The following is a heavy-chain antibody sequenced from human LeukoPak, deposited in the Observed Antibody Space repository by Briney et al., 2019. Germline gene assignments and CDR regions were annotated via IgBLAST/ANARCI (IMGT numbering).Heavy chain of an antibody. Sequence: GVSLRLSCAASGFTFSSYAMNWVRQAPGKGLEWVSGISGSGDTTYNADSVKGRLTISRDNSKSKLDLQMHSLRAEDTTADYGARRDNNDRYSGLHVFDFWGRGTNVTV. CDR1: GFTFSSYA. D-gene: IGHD3-16*02. V-gene: IGHV3-23*01. CDR3: ARRDNNDRYSGLHVFDF. J-gene: IGHJ3*01. CDR2: ISGSGDTT.